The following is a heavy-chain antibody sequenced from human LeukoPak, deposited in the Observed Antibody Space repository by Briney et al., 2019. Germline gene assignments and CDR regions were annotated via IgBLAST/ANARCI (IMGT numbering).Heavy chain of an antibody. Sequence: ASVKVSCXASGYTFTSYGISWVRQAPGQGLEWMGWISAYNGNTNYAQKLQGRVTMTTDTSTSTAYMELRSLRSDDTAVYYCARGTDYDFWSGYLQKTCWFDPWGQGTLVTVSS. J-gene: IGHJ5*02. CDR3: ARGTDYDFWSGYLQKTCWFDP. V-gene: IGHV1-18*01. CDR1: GYTFTSYG. D-gene: IGHD3-3*01. CDR2: ISAYNGNT.